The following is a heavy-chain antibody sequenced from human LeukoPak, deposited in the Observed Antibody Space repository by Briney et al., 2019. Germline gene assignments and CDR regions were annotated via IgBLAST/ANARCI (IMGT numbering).Heavy chain of an antibody. V-gene: IGHV4-4*07. D-gene: IGHD6-6*01. CDR1: GGSISSYY. Sequence: PSETLSLTCTVSGGSISSYYWSWIRQPAGKGLEWIGRIYTSGSTNYNPSLKSRVTMSVDTSKNQFSLKLSSVTAADTAVYYCARDNAARPRWSWFDPWGQGTLVTVSS. CDR2: IYTSGST. CDR3: ARDNAARPRWSWFDP. J-gene: IGHJ5*02.